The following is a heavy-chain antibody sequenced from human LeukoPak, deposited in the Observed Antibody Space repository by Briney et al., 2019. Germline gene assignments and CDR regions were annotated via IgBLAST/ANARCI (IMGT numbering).Heavy chain of an antibody. J-gene: IGHJ3*01. CDR1: GFTFSSYG. D-gene: IGHD1-26*01. Sequence: GGSLRLSCAASGFTFSSYGMHWVRQAPGKGLEWVAFIRYDGSNKYYADSVKGRFTISRDNSKNTVYLQMNSLRAEDTAVYYCAKRGDYSESYCLAFDVWGQGTMVTVSS. V-gene: IGHV3-30*02. CDR3: AKRGDYSESYCLAFDV. CDR2: IRYDGSNK.